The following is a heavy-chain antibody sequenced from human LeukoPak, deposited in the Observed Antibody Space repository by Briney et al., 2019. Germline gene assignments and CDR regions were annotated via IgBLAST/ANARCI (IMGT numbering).Heavy chain of an antibody. Sequence: GGSLRLSCAASGFTFSIYSMNWVRQAPGKGLVWVSRINSDGSSTSYADSVKGRFTISRDNAKNTLYLQMNSLRAEDTAVYYCARGWEGYFDYWGQGTLVTVSS. CDR1: GFTFSIYS. CDR3: ARGWEGYFDY. J-gene: IGHJ4*02. V-gene: IGHV3-74*01. D-gene: IGHD1-26*01. CDR2: INSDGSST.